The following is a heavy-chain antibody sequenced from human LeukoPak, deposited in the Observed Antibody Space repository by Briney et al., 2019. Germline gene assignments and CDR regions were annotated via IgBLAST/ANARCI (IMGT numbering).Heavy chain of an antibody. Sequence: ASVKVSCKASGYTCTGYYMHWVRQAPGQGLEWMGWINPNSGGTNYAQKFQGRVTMTRDTSISTAYMELSRLRSDDTAVYYCAREYYYDSSVLYWGQGTLVTVSS. CDR3: AREYYYDSSVLY. CDR1: GYTCTGYY. J-gene: IGHJ4*02. V-gene: IGHV1-2*02. D-gene: IGHD3-22*01. CDR2: INPNSGGT.